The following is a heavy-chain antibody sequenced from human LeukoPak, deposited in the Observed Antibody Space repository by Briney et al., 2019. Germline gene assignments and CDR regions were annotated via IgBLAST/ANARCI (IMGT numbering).Heavy chain of an antibody. CDR3: AKGDCSSTSCWFDY. D-gene: IGHD2-2*01. CDR1: GFTFDNYA. V-gene: IGHV3-9*01. Sequence: PGRSLRLSCVASGFTFDNYAMHWVRQAPGKGLEWVSGISWNSGSMGYADSVKGRFTISRDNAKNSLYLQMNSLRAEDKAFYYCAKGDCSSTSCWFDYWGQGTLVTVSS. CDR2: ISWNSGSM. J-gene: IGHJ4*02.